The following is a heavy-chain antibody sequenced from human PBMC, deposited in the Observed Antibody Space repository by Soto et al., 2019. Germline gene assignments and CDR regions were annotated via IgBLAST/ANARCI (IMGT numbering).Heavy chain of an antibody. D-gene: IGHD2-15*01. CDR3: AKQYFSGGSCYGAGAFDI. Sequence: SETLSLRCTVSGGSISSGGDYWSWIRQPPGKGLAWIGYVYYSGSTYYNPYLKSRVSISVDTSKNQFSLKLRSVTAAEMAVYYCAKQYFSGGSCYGAGAFDIWGQGTMVTVSS. CDR2: VYYSGST. J-gene: IGHJ3*02. V-gene: IGHV4-31*03. CDR1: GGSISSGGDY.